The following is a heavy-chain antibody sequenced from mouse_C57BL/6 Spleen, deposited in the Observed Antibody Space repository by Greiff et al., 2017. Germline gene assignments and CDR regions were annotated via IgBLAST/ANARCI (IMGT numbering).Heavy chain of an antibody. CDR2: IYPGDGDT. CDR3: ARERGGQLRLPFAY. Sequence: LEESGPELVKPGASVKISCKASGYAFSSSWMNWVKQRPGKGLEWIGRIYPGDGDTNYNGRFKGKATLTADKSSSTAYMQLSSLTSEDSAVYFCARERGGQLRLPFAYWGQGTLVTVAA. CDR1: GYAFSSSW. J-gene: IGHJ3*01. V-gene: IGHV1-82*01. D-gene: IGHD3-2*02.